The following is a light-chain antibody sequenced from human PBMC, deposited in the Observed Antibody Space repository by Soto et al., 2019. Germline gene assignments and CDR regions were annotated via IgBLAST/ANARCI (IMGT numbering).Light chain of an antibody. CDR1: QSISSW. Sequence: DIQMTQSPSTLSASVGDRVTITCRASQSISSWLAWYQQKPGKAPKLLIYDASSLESGVPSRFSGSGSGTEFTLTISSLQPDDFATYYFQQYNSYLRTFGQGTQVEIK. CDR2: DAS. V-gene: IGKV1-5*01. J-gene: IGKJ1*01. CDR3: QQYNSYLRT.